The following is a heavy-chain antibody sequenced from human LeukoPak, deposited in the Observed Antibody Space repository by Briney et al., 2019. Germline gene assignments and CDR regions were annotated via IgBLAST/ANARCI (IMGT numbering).Heavy chain of an antibody. CDR1: GYTFTGYY. CDR3: AREVVDIVVVPAAIDY. CDR2: INPNSGGT. J-gene: IGHJ4*02. Sequence: ASVKVSFKSSGYTFTGYYLHWLRQAPGRGLEGMGWINPNSGGTNYAQKFQGRVTMTRDTSISTAYMELSRLISDDTAVYYCAREVVDIVVVPAAIDYWGKGILVTVSS. D-gene: IGHD2-2*01. V-gene: IGHV1-2*02.